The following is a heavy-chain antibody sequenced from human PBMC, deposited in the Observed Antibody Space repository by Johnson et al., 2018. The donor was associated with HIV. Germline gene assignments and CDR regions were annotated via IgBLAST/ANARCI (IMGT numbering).Heavy chain of an antibody. D-gene: IGHD3-3*01. Sequence: MKWVRQTPGMGLEWVSAIIWNAGRTGYTASVKGRFSISRDRTKNSLYLQMNSLRVEYTAVYYCARDPEWSAFDIWGQGTMVTVSS. CDR3: ARDPEWSAFDI. J-gene: IGHJ3*02. V-gene: IGHV3-20*03. CDR2: IIWNAGRT.